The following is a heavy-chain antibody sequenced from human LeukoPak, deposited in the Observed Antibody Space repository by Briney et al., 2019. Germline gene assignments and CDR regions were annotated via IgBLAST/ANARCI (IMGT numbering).Heavy chain of an antibody. Sequence: ASVKVSCKASGYTFTGYYMHWVRQAPGQGLEWMGWIYPNSGATKYAQKFQGRATMTRDTSISTAYMELSGLRSDDTAVYYCGTLLSNGPFDYWGQGSLVTVSS. V-gene: IGHV1-2*02. CDR2: IYPNSGAT. CDR1: GYTFTGYY. CDR3: GTLLSNGPFDY. J-gene: IGHJ4*02.